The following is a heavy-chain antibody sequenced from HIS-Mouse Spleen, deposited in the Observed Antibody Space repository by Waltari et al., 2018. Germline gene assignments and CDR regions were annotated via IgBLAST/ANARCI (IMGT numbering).Heavy chain of an antibody. CDR2: INHSGSA. Sequence: QVQLQQWGAGLLKPSETLSLTCAVYGGSFSGYYWSWIRQPPGKGLEWIGEINHSGSADYNPQVKSRVTIAVDTAKNQFSLKRRSVNAADTAVYYCARARGIAARPEYFQHWGQGTLVTVSS. V-gene: IGHV4-34*01. CDR1: GGSFSGYY. CDR3: ARARGIAARPEYFQH. D-gene: IGHD6-6*01. J-gene: IGHJ1*01.